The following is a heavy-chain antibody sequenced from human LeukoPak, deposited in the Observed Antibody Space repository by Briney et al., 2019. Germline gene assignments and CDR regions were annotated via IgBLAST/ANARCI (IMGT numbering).Heavy chain of an antibody. D-gene: IGHD1-26*01. Sequence: PSETLSLTCAVYGGSFSGYYWSWIRQPPGKGLEWTGEINHSGSTNYNPSLKSRVTISVDTSKNQFTLKLSSVTAADTAVYYCARRLGATDYWGQGTLVTVSS. V-gene: IGHV4-34*01. CDR3: ARRLGATDY. J-gene: IGHJ4*02. CDR2: INHSGST. CDR1: GGSFSGYY.